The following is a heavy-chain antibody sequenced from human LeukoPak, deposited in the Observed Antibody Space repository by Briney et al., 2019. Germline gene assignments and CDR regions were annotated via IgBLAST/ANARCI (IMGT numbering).Heavy chain of an antibody. D-gene: IGHD3-9*01. CDR1: GGSISSYY. Sequence: SETLSLTCTVSGGSISSYYWSWIRQPPGKGLEWIGYIYYSGSTNYNPSLKSRVTISVDTSKNQFSLKLSSVTAADTAVYYCARAGTLTLHYFGYWGQGTLVTVSS. J-gene: IGHJ4*02. CDR2: IYYSGST. CDR3: ARAGTLTLHYFGY. V-gene: IGHV4-59*01.